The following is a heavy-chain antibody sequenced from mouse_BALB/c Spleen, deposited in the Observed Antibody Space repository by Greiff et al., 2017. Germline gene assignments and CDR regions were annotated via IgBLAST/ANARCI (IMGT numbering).Heavy chain of an antibody. Sequence: DVKLVESGGGLVKPGGSLKLSCAASGFTFSSYAMSWVRQTPEKRLEWVASISSGGSTYYPDSVKGRFTISRDNARNILYLQMSSLRSEDTAMYYCARVYYYGSSSYFDYWGQGTTLIVSS. CDR3: ARVYYYGSSSYFDY. V-gene: IGHV5-6-5*01. J-gene: IGHJ2*01. CDR2: ISSGGST. CDR1: GFTFSSYA. D-gene: IGHD1-1*01.